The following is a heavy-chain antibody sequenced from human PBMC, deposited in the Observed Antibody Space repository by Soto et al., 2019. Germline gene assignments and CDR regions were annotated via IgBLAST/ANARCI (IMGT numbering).Heavy chain of an antibody. D-gene: IGHD1-26*01. V-gene: IGHV4-59*01. J-gene: IGHJ4*02. CDR2: IYYSGST. Sequence: PSETLSLTCTVSGGSISSYYWSWIRQPPGKGLEWIGYIYYSGSTNYNPSLKSRVTISVDTSKNQFSLKLSSVTAADTAVYYCARAPYPLSGSYSYYFDYWGQGTLVTVSS. CDR3: ARAPYPLSGSYSYYFDY. CDR1: GGSISSYY.